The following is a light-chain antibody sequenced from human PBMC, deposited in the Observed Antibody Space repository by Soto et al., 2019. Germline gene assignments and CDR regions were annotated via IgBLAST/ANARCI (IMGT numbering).Light chain of an antibody. CDR2: GNG. CDR3: QSYDSSLSGYV. CDR1: SSDVGAYNS. Sequence: QSVLTQPASVSGSPGQSITISCTGTSSDVGAYNSVSWYQQHPGKAPKLLIYGNGNRPSGVPARFSGSKSDTSASLAITGLQAEDEADYHCQSYDSSLSGYVFGTGTKVTVL. J-gene: IGLJ1*01. V-gene: IGLV1-40*01.